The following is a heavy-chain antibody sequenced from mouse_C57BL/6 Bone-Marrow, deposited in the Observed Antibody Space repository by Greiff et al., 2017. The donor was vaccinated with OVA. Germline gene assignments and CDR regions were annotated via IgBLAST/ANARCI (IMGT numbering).Heavy chain of an antibody. Sequence: EVQLVESGEGLVKPGGSLKLSCAASGFTFSSYAMSWVRQTPEKRLEWVAYISSGGDYTYYADNVKGRFTISKDNARNTLYLQMSSLKSEDTAMYYCTRDGYYAMDYWGQGTSVTVSS. V-gene: IGHV5-9-1*02. CDR3: TRDGYYAMDY. CDR1: GFTFSSYA. J-gene: IGHJ4*01. CDR2: ISSGGDYT. D-gene: IGHD2-3*01.